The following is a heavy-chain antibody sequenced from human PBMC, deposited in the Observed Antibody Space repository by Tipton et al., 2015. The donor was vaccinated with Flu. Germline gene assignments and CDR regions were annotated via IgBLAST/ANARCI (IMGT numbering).Heavy chain of an antibody. V-gene: IGHV4-39*07. D-gene: IGHD3-10*01. Sequence: LRLSCAVSGGSVTRSSYYWGWIRQPPGKGLEWIGSIYYSGSTYYNPSLKSRVSISVDTSKNQFSLKLTSMTAADTAVYYCARGTPLWFGDLDYWGQGTLVTVS. J-gene: IGHJ4*02. CDR1: GGSVTRSSYY. CDR3: ARGTPLWFGDLDY. CDR2: IYYSGST.